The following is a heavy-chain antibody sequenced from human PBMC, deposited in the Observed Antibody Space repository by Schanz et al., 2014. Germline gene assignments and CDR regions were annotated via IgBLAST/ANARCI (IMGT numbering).Heavy chain of an antibody. V-gene: IGHV3-66*01. J-gene: IGHJ4*02. CDR1: GFTFSTYA. CDR2: IYSGIGA. CDR3: AKDSTHIDIVLVPTAIDY. Sequence: EVQLVESGGGLVQPGGSLRLSCAASGFTFSTYAMSWVRQAPGKGLEWVSVIYSGIGAYYADSVKDRFTVSRDNSKNTLYLHMNTLRSEDTAVYYCAKDSTHIDIVLVPTAIDYWGQGTLVTVSS. D-gene: IGHD2-2*01.